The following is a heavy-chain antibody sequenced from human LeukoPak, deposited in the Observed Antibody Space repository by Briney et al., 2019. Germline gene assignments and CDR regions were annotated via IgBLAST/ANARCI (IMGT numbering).Heavy chain of an antibody. CDR1: GATFGSYT. J-gene: IGHJ5*01. V-gene: IGHV1-69*04. CDR3: ARERTSRPEA. CDR2: IIPIVNVP. Sequence: SVKVSCMTSGATFGSYTITWVRQAPGQGLEWMGRIIPIVNVPNYTQKFQGRLTITADTSTNTAYMELNSLISEDTAVYFCARERTSRPEAWGQGTLIIVSS. D-gene: IGHD1-14*01.